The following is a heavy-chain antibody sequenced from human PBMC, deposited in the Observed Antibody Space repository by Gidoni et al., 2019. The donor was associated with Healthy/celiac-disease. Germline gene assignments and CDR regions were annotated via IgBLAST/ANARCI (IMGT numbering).Heavy chain of an antibody. CDR2: IYYSGST. CDR3: ARENSSSPEFDP. V-gene: IGHV4-31*03. CDR1: GGSISSGGYY. Sequence: QVQLQESGPGLVKPSQTLSLTCTVSGGSISSGGYYWSWIRQHPGKGLEWIGYIYYSGSTYYNPSLKSRVTISVDTSKNQFSLKLSSVTAADAAVYYCARENSSSPEFDPWGQGTLVTVSS. D-gene: IGHD6-13*01. J-gene: IGHJ5*02.